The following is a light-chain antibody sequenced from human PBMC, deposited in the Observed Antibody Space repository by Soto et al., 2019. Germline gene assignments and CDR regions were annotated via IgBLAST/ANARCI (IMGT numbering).Light chain of an antibody. Sequence: EIVLTQSRATLSLSPGERATLSCRASQSVSTSLAWYQQTVGQAPKLPIYAASNRATDIPARFSGSGSGTDFTLTISSLEPEDFAVDYGQQSRDWLTFGGGTKVEIK. J-gene: IGKJ4*01. CDR1: QSVSTS. CDR3: QQSRDWLT. CDR2: AAS. V-gene: IGKV3-11*01.